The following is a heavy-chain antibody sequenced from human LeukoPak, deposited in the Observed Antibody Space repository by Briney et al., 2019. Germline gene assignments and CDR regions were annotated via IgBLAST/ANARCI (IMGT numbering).Heavy chain of an antibody. V-gene: IGHV4-34*01. J-gene: IGHJ4*02. Sequence: SETLSLTCAVYGGSFSGYYWSWIRQPPGKGLEWIGEINHSGSTNYNPSLKSRVTISVDTSKNQFSLKLSSVTAADTAVYYCARTQTLYCSGGSCYSPYFDYWGQGTLVTVSS. CDR1: GGSFSGYY. CDR3: ARTQTLYCSGGSCYSPYFDY. D-gene: IGHD2-15*01. CDR2: INHSGST.